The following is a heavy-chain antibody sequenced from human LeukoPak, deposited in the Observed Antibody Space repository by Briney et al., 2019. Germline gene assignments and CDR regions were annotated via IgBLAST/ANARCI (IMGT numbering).Heavy chain of an antibody. CDR2: MNPNTGNS. J-gene: IGHJ4*02. D-gene: IGHD6-6*01. V-gene: IGHV1-8*01. Sequence: ASVKVSCKASGYSLTSHDINWIRQSPGQGLEWVGWMNPNTGNSGSAQKFRGRVTLTTDNSINTAYLEVSRLRFEDTAVYYCARDRDSSSYNRVGFDYWGQGTLVTVSS. CDR3: ARDRDSSSYNRVGFDY. CDR1: GYSLTSHD.